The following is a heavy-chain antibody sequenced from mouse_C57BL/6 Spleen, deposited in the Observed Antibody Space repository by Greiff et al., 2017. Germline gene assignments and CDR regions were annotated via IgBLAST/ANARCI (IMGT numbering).Heavy chain of an antibody. V-gene: IGHV5-17*01. J-gene: IGHJ2*01. CDR1: GFTFSDYG. CDR2: ISSGSSTI. D-gene: IGHD2-3*01. Sequence: DVKLVESGGGLVKPGGSLKLSCAASGFTFSDYGMHWVRQAPEKGLEWVAYISSGSSTIYYADTVKGRFTISRDNSKNTLFLQMTSLRSEDTAMYYWAREDVYYAYCDYWGQGTTLTVSS. CDR3: AREDVYYAYCDY.